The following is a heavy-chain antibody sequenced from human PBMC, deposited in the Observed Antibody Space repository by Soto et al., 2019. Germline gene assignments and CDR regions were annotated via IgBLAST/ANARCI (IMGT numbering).Heavy chain of an antibody. CDR3: ARDSYCTNGVCYGYYYGMDV. D-gene: IGHD2-8*01. V-gene: IGHV1-69*13. CDR2: IIPIFGTA. J-gene: IGHJ6*02. Sequence: SVKVSCKASGGTFSSYAISWVRQAPGQGLEWMGGIIPIFGTANYAQKFQGRVTITADESTSTAYMELSSLRSEDTAVYYCARDSYCTNGVCYGYYYGMDVWGQGTTVTVSS. CDR1: GGTFSSYA.